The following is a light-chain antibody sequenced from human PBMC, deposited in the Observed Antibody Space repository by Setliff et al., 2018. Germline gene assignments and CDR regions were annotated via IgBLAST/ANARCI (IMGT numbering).Light chain of an antibody. Sequence: QSVLTQPPSASGTPGQSVTISCSGSTSNIGKNFVYWYQQVPGTVPKLIIYRNNQRPSGVSDRFSGSKSGTSASLAISGLRSEDGADYYCATWDDSLSAYVFGTGTKVTVL. CDR1: TSNIGKNF. V-gene: IGLV1-47*01. CDR2: RNN. J-gene: IGLJ1*01. CDR3: ATWDDSLSAYV.